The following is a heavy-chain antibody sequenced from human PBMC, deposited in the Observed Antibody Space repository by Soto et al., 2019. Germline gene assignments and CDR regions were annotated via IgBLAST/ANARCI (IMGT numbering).Heavy chain of an antibody. CDR3: ARVARYQLLKENWFDP. CDR2: IYYSGIT. J-gene: IGHJ5*02. CDR1: GASMSNYF. V-gene: IGHV4-59*12. D-gene: IGHD2-2*01. Sequence: SETLSLTCNVSGASMSNYFWEWIRQSPGKGLEWIGYIYYSGITYYNPSLKSRVTISLDTSKNQFSLKLSSVTAADTAVYYCARVARYQLLKENWFDPWGQGTLVTVSS.